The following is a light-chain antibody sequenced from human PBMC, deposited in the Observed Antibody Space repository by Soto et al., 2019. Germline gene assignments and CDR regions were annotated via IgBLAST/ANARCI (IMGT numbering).Light chain of an antibody. CDR1: QSVLHSSNNKNQ. CDR3: QQYFATPLT. CDR2: WAS. J-gene: IGKJ4*01. Sequence: DIVLTQFPDSLAASLGERATINCKSGQSVLHSSNNKNQLAWYQQKPGQPPKLLIYWASTRESGVPDRFSGSGSGTSFTLTISSLQTEDVAVYYCQQYFATPLTFGGGTRVEI. V-gene: IGKV4-1*01.